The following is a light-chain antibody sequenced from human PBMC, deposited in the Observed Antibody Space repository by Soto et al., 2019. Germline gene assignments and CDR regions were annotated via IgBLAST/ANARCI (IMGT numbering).Light chain of an antibody. Sequence: DIQMTQSPSSLSASVGDRVTITCQASQDITNHLNWYQQKPGKAPKLLIYDASNLETGVPSRFSGSGFGTDFTFTISGLQPEDIATFYCQQYDIPLTFGGGTKVDIK. V-gene: IGKV1-33*01. J-gene: IGKJ4*01. CDR3: QQYDIPLT. CDR2: DAS. CDR1: QDITNH.